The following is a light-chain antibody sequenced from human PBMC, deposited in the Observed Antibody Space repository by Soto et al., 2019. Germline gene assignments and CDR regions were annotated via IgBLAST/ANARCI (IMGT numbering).Light chain of an antibody. CDR1: QSISSW. J-gene: IGKJ1*01. V-gene: IGKV1-5*01. CDR2: DAS. Sequence: DLQMTQSPSTLSASVGERVTLTCRASQSISSWLAWYQQKPGKAPKLLIYDASSLESGVPSRFSGSGSGTEFTLTISSLQSEDFAVYCCQQYNNWRQTFGQGTKVDI. CDR3: QQYNNWRQT.